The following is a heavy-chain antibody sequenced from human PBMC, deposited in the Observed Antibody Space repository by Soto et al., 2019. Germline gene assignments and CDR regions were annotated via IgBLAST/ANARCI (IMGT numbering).Heavy chain of an antibody. J-gene: IGHJ6*02. D-gene: IGHD3-3*01. V-gene: IGHV1-18*01. CDR3: ARDRDWSGYSAYYYYYGMDV. CDR1: GYTFTSYG. Sequence: ASVKVSCKASGYTFTSYGISWVRQAPGQGLEWMGWISAYNGNTNYAQKLQGRVTMTTDTSTSTAYMELRSLRSDDTAVYYCARDRDWSGYSAYYYYYGMDVWGQGTTVTVSS. CDR2: ISAYNGNT.